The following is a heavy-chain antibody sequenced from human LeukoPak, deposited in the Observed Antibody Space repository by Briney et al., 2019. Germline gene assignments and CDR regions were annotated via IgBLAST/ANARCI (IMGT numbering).Heavy chain of an antibody. J-gene: IGHJ4*02. CDR1: GFTFSDYY. D-gene: IGHD5-18*01. V-gene: IGHV3-11*01. CDR2: ISSSGSTI. Sequence: GGSLRLSCAASGFTFSDYYMSWIRQAPGKGLEWVSYISSSGSTIYYADSVKGRFTISRDNAKNSLYPQMNSLRAEDTAVHYCARDPGYSYGLHYFDYWGQGTLVTVSS. CDR3: ARDPGYSYGLHYFDY.